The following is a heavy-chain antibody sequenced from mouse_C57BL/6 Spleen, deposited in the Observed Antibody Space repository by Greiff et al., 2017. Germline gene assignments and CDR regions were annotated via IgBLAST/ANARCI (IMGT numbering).Heavy chain of an antibody. Sequence: EVKVVESGGGLVKPGGSLKLSCAASGFTFSDYGMHWVRQAPEKGLEWVAYLSSGSSTIYYADPVQGRFTISRDNAKNTLFLQMTSLRSEDTAMYYCARDGSSGYVAMDYWGQGTSVTVSS. CDR2: LSSGSSTI. J-gene: IGHJ4*01. D-gene: IGHD3-2*02. V-gene: IGHV5-17*01. CDR1: GFTFSDYG. CDR3: ARDGSSGYVAMDY.